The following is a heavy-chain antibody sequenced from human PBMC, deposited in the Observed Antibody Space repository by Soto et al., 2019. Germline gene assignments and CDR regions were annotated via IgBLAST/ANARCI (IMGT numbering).Heavy chain of an antibody. J-gene: IGHJ4*02. CDR3: SRDVVVGAKALNY. Sequence: GGSLRLSCAASGFTFSSYWMTWVRQAPGKGLEWVANIKEDGSEKHYVDSVRGRFTISRDNAKNSLYLQMNSLRVEDTAVYFCSRDVVVGAKALNYWGPGTMVTVYS. D-gene: IGHD2-15*01. CDR2: IKEDGSEK. V-gene: IGHV3-7*01. CDR1: GFTFSSYW.